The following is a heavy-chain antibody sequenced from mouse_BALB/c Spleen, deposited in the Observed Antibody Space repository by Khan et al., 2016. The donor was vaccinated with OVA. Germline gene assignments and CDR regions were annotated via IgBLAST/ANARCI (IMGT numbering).Heavy chain of an antibody. CDR3: ARRPYYSYNIMDY. CDR2: IWRDGST. V-gene: IGHV2-6-1*01. D-gene: IGHD2-12*01. Sequence: QVQLQESGPGLVAPSQSLSITCTISGFSLTNYGVHWVRQTPGKGLEWMVVIWRDGSTTYNSVLISKLTIRKDNSKCQVFLKMNSLQTDDTAMYFCARRPYYSYNIMDYWGQGTSVTVSS. CDR1: GFSLTNYG. J-gene: IGHJ4*01.